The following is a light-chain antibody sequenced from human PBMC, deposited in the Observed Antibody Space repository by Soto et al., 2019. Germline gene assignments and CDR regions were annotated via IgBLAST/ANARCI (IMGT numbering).Light chain of an antibody. CDR2: EVS. J-gene: IGLJ2*01. V-gene: IGLV2-14*01. CDR1: SSDIGAYDY. Sequence: QSALTQPASLSGSPGQSITISCTGTSSDIGAYDYVSWFQPHPGKAPKLMIYEVSNRPSGVSNRFSGSKSGNTASLTISGLQAEDEADYSCSSYTSSSFVVFGGGTKVTVL. CDR3: SSYTSSSFVV.